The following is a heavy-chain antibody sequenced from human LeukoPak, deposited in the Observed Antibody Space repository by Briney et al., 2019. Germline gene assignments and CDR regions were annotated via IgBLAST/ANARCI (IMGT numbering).Heavy chain of an antibody. CDR2: IYYSGNT. V-gene: IGHV4-39*01. J-gene: IGHJ6*03. D-gene: IGHD3-10*01. Sequence: PSETLSLTCTVSGGSISSSLYSWGWIRQPPGKGLEWIGHIYYSGNTYFNPSLKSRVTISVDTSKNQFSLNLSSVTAADTAVYYCARHARPHTMVRGVNYYYYYYMDVWGKGTTVTVSS. CDR3: ARHARPHTMVRGVNYYYYYYMDV. CDR1: GGSISSSLYS.